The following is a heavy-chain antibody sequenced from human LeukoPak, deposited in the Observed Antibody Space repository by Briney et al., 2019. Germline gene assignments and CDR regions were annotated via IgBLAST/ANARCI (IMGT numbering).Heavy chain of an antibody. CDR2: IYTSGST. J-gene: IGHJ4*02. D-gene: IGHD5-18*01. CDR3: ARGKDTAMVKGGYYFDY. CDR1: GGSISSYY. Sequence: PSETLSLTCTVSGGSISSYYWSWIRQPAGKGLEWIGRIYTSGSTNYNPSLKSRVTMSVDTSKNQFSLKLSSVTAADTAVYYCARGKDTAMVKGGYYFDYWGQGTLVTVSS. V-gene: IGHV4-4*07.